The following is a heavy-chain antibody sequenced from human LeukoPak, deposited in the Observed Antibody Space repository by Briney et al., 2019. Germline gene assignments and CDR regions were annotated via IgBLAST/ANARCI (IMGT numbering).Heavy chain of an antibody. CDR1: RYTFTGYY. V-gene: IGHV1-2*02. D-gene: IGHD6-13*01. CDR3: ASFIAAAGNVDY. Sequence: ASVKVSCKASRYTFTGYYMHWVRQAPGQGLEWMGWINPNSGGTNYAQKFQGRVTMTRDTSISTAYMELSRLRSDDTAVYYCASFIAAAGNVDYWGQGTLVTVSS. CDR2: INPNSGGT. J-gene: IGHJ4*02.